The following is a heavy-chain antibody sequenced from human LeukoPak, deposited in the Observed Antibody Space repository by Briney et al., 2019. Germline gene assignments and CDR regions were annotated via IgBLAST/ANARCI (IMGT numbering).Heavy chain of an antibody. CDR2: ISYDGSNK. Sequence: GGSLRLSCAASGFTFSSYAMHWVRQAPGKGLEWVAVISYDGSNKYYADSVKGRLTISRDNSKNTLYLQMNSLRAEDTAVYYCARDQGGLAYYYDSSGSSTFDYWGQGTLVTVSS. J-gene: IGHJ4*02. CDR1: GFTFSSYA. D-gene: IGHD3-22*01. CDR3: ARDQGGLAYYYDSSGSSTFDY. V-gene: IGHV3-30-3*01.